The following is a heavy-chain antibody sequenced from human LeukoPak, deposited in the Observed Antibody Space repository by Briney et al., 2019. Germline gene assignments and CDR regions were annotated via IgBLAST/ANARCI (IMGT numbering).Heavy chain of an antibody. CDR1: GGSLSDDY. CDR3: ARRRPAPMVNLEEDQQYYMDV. D-gene: IGHD5-18*01. J-gene: IGHJ6*03. V-gene: IGHV4-59*08. CDR2: INYGGST. Sequence: SETLSLTRSVSGGSLSDDYWSWIRQPPGKALEWIGYINYGGSTNYNPSLKSRVTMSVDTSKNQFSLILSSVSAADTAVYYCARRRPAPMVNLEEDQQYYMDVWGSGTTVTVSS.